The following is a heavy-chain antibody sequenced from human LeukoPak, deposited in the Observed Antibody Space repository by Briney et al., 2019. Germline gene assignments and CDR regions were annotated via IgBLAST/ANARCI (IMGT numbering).Heavy chain of an antibody. CDR3: ARDFRRYSSSSYKYYYYGMDV. Sequence: SETLSLTCTVSGGSISNYYWSWVRQPAGKGLEWIGRIYTSGSTNYNPSLKSRVTMSVDTSKNQFSLKLSSVTAADTAVYYCARDFRRYSSSSYKYYYYGMDVWGQGTTVTVTS. D-gene: IGHD6-6*01. V-gene: IGHV4-4*07. CDR2: IYTSGST. J-gene: IGHJ6*02. CDR1: GGSISNYY.